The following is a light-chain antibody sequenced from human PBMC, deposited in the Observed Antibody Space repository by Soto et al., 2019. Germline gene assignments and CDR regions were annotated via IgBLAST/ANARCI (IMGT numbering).Light chain of an antibody. CDR1: SSDVGGYNY. J-gene: IGLJ1*01. Sequence: QSALTQPASVSGSPGQSITISCTGTSSDVGGYNYVSWYQHHPGKAPKLMIYDVSRRPAGASDRFSGSKSGSTASLTISTLQAEDEADYYCVSFTVTYTYVFGTGTKLTVL. CDR3: VSFTVTYTYV. V-gene: IGLV2-14*01. CDR2: DVS.